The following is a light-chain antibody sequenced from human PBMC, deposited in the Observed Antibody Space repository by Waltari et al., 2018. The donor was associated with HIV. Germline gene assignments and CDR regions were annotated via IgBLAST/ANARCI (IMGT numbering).Light chain of an antibody. CDR3: ASYAGRNTLV. J-gene: IGLJ2*01. Sequence: QSALTQPPSASGSPGQSVTISCTRQASDVGAYNYVSWYQQHPGKPPKLIIYEVFKRPSGVPVRFSGSKSGNTASLTVSGLQAEDEANYYCASYAGRNTLVFGGGTKLTVL. CDR2: EVF. CDR1: ASDVGAYNY. V-gene: IGLV2-8*01.